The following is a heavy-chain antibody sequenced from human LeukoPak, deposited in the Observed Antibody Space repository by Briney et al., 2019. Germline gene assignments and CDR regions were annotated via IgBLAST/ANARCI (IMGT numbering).Heavy chain of an antibody. D-gene: IGHD5-12*01. CDR3: AGDLVDIVATIGY. CDR2: ISYDGSNK. J-gene: IGHJ4*02. V-gene: IGHV3-30-3*01. CDR1: GFTFSSYA. Sequence: GGSLRLSCAASGFTFSSYAMHWVRQAPGKGLEWVAVISYDGSNKYYADSVKGRFTISRDNSKNTLYLQMNSLRAEDTAVYYCAGDLVDIVATIGYWGQGTLVTVSS.